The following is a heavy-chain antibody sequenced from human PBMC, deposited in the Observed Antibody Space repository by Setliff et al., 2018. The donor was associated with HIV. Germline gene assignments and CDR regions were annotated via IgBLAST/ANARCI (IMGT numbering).Heavy chain of an antibody. Sequence: ASVKVSCKASGYTFSTHAMHWVRQAPGQRLEWMGWINAGNGNTKYSQKFQGRVTITRDTSASTAYMEVRSLRSEDTAVYYCARSRESSGYYRDYYYYLDVWGKGTTVTVSS. CDR3: ARSRESSGYYRDYYYYLDV. CDR1: GYTFSTHA. V-gene: IGHV1-3*01. J-gene: IGHJ6*03. D-gene: IGHD6-19*01. CDR2: INAGNGNT.